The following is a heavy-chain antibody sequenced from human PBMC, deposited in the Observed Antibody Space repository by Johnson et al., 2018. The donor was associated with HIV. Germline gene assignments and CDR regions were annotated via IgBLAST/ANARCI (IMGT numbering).Heavy chain of an antibody. J-gene: IGHJ3*02. Sequence: VPLVESGGGVVQPGRSLRLSCAASGFTFSSYGMHWVRQAPGKGLEWVAVISYDGSNKYYADSVKGRFTISRDNSKNTLYLQMDSLRGEDTAVYYCARDPNSSNCSGVTCYSAAFDIWGQGTMVTVSS. CDR3: ARDPNSSNCSGVTCYSAAFDI. D-gene: IGHD2-15*01. V-gene: IGHV3-30*03. CDR1: GFTFSSYG. CDR2: ISYDGSNK.